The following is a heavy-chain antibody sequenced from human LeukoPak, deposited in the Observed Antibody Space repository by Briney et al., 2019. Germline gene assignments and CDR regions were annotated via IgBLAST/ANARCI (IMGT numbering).Heavy chain of an antibody. CDR1: GYSFTSYW. V-gene: IGHV5-51*01. D-gene: IGHD3-22*01. J-gene: IGHJ3*02. Sequence: GESLKISCKGSGYSFTSYWIGWVRQMPGKGLEWMGIIYPGDSDTRYSPSFQGQVTISADKSISTAYLQWSGLKASDTAMYYCARQGQYYYDSSGSDAFDIWGQGTMVTVSS. CDR2: IYPGDSDT. CDR3: ARQGQYYYDSSGSDAFDI.